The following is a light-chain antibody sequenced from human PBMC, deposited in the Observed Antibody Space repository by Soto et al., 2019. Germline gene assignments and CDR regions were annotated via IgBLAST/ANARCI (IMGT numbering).Light chain of an antibody. CDR3: QQYETYSGT. V-gene: IGKV1-5*03. CDR2: RAS. J-gene: IGKJ3*01. Sequence: DIQMTQSPSTLSASVGDRVTITCRASQTINTWLAWYQQKPGKAPKLLIYRASNLVSGVPSWFSGSGSGTEFTLTISSLQPDDFSIYYCQQYETYSGTFGPGTKVDI. CDR1: QTINTW.